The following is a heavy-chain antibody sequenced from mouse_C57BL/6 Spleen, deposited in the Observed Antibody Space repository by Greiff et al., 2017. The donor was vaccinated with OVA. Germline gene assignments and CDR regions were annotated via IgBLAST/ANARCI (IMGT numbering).Heavy chain of an antibody. J-gene: IGHJ2*01. V-gene: IGHV5-16*01. CDR3: ARDRDYYGSNYFDY. D-gene: IGHD1-1*01. CDR1: GFTFSDYY. CDR2: INYDGSST. Sequence: DVKLVESEGGLVQPGSSMKLSCTASGFTFSDYYMAWVRQVPEKGLEWVANINYDGSSTYYLDSLKSRFIISRDNAKNILYLQMSSLKSEDTATYYCARDRDYYGSNYFDYWGQGTTLTVSS.